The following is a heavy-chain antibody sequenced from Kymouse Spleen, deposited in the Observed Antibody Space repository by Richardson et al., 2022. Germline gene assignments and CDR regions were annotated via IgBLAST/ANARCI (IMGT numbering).Heavy chain of an antibody. D-gene: IGHD6-13*01. CDR3: ARESSSFVRGWFDP. CDR1: GFTFSSYW. CDR2: IKQDGSEK. V-gene: IGHV3-7*01. J-gene: IGHJ5*02. Sequence: EVQLVESGGGLVQPGGSLRLSCAASGFTFSSYWMSWVRQAPGKGLEWVANIKQDGSEKYYVDSVKGRFTISRDNAKNSLYLQMNSLRAEDTAVYYCARESSSFVRGWFDPWGQGTLVTVSS.